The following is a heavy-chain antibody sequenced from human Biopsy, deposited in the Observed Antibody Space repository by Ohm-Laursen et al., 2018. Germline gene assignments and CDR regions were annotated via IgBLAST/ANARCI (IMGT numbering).Heavy chain of an antibody. Sequence: ASVKVSCKVSGYAVTEFSMHWVRQAPGKGLEWMGGFAPEDGKTIYAQKFQGRVTMTEDTSTDTAYMELSSLRSEDTAVYYCAADINVWNVNYWGQGTQVTVSS. CDR2: FAPEDGKT. J-gene: IGHJ4*02. CDR3: AADINVWNVNY. V-gene: IGHV1-24*01. D-gene: IGHD1-1*01. CDR1: GYAVTEFS.